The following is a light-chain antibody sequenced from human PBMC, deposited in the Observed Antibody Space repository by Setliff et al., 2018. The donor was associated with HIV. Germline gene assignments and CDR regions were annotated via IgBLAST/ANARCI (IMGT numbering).Light chain of an antibody. Sequence: ALAQPPSASGSPGQSVTISCTGTSSDVGGYNYVSWYQQHPGKAPKLMIYEVSKRPSGVPDRFSGSKSGNTASLTVSGLQAEDEADYYCTSYAGSNNLGVFGTGTKVTVL. CDR3: TSYAGSNNLGV. J-gene: IGLJ1*01. CDR1: SSDVGGYNY. CDR2: EVS. V-gene: IGLV2-8*01.